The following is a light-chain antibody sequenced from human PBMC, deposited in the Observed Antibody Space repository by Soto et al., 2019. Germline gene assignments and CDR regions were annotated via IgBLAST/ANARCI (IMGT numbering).Light chain of an antibody. CDR2: AAS. Sequence: DIQMTQSPSSLSASLGDRVTITCRANQDISSYLIWYQHKLGQAPKLLIHAASTLAAGAPSRFSGSESGTDFTLPISGLEHDDAATFYCQQSYNTPWTFGQGTKVEIK. V-gene: IGKV1-39*01. CDR3: QQSYNTPWT. J-gene: IGKJ1*01. CDR1: QDISSY.